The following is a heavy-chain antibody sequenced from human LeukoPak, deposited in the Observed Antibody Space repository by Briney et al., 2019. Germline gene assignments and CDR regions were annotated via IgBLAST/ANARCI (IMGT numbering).Heavy chain of an antibody. J-gene: IGHJ4*02. D-gene: IGHD3-22*01. Sequence: GASVKVSCKASGYTFTGYYMHWVRQAPGQGLEWMGRINPNSGGTNYAQKFQGRVTMTRDTSISTAYMELSRLRSDDTAVYYCARGRYDSSGYYYYFDYWGQGTLVTVSS. CDR2: INPNSGGT. CDR3: ARGRYDSSGYYYYFDY. CDR1: GYTFTGYY. V-gene: IGHV1-2*06.